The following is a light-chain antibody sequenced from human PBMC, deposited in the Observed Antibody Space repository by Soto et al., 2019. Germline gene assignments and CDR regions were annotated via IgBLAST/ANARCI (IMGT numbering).Light chain of an antibody. CDR1: STDVGSHKL. V-gene: IGLV2-23*01. CDR3: CSNAVGSTYV. Sequence: QSALTQPASVSGSPGQSITISCTGTSTDVGSHKLVSWYQQYPGNAPKLIIFEAYKRPSGVSNRFSGSKSGSPASLAISGLQAEDEADYDCCSNAVGSTYVLGTGTKVTVL. CDR2: EAY. J-gene: IGLJ1*01.